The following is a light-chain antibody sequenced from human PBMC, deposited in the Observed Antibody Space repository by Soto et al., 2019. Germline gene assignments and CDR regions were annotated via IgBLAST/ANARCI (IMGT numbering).Light chain of an antibody. CDR1: SGHSSYA. Sequence: QPVLTQSPSASASLGASVKLTCTLSSGHSSYAIAWHQQQPEKGPRYLMKLNSDGSHSEGDGIPDRFSGSSSGAERYLTISSLQSEDEADYYCQTWVTGTYVVFGGGTKVTVL. V-gene: IGLV4-69*01. CDR2: LNSDGSH. CDR3: QTWVTGTYVV. J-gene: IGLJ2*01.